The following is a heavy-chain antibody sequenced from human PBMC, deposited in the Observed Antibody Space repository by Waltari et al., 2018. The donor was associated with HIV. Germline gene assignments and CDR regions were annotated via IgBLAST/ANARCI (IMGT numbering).Heavy chain of an antibody. Sequence: QVQLVQSGAEVKKPGSSVKVSCKASGVTLSSYAISWVRQAPGQGLEWMGAIIPMFGETNYAQQFQGRVTITAEDSTSTAYMELSSLISEDTAVYDCARSRIQLWSLELLADAFDIWGQGTMVTVSS. CDR3: ARSRIQLWSLELLADAFDI. J-gene: IGHJ3*02. CDR1: GVTLSSYA. V-gene: IGHV1-69*01. CDR2: IIPMFGET. D-gene: IGHD5-18*01.